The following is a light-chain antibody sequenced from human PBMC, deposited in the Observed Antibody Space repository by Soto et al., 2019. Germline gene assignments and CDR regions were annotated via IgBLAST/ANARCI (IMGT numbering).Light chain of an antibody. V-gene: IGKV1-39*01. CDR2: SAS. CDR3: QQTYRLPWT. CDR1: QTISYY. J-gene: IGKJ1*01. Sequence: IQMTQPPSSLSASVGDRVNIACRASQTISYYVNWYQQKPGKAPMLLIYSASSLQSGVPSRFSGSGSGTDLTLTINSLQPEDFATYICQQTYRLPWTFGQGSKVDI.